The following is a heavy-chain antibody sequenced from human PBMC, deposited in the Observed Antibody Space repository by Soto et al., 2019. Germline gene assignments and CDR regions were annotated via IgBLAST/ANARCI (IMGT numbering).Heavy chain of an antibody. CDR2: INHSGST. CDR3: ARGIAARLGSYYYYGMDV. D-gene: IGHD6-6*01. Sequence: SETLSLTCAVYGGSFSGYYWSWIRQPPGKGLEWIGEINHSGSTNYNPSLKSRVTISVDTSKNQFSLKLSSVTAADTAVYYCARGIAARLGSYYYYGMDVWGQGTTVTVSS. CDR1: GGSFSGYY. J-gene: IGHJ6*02. V-gene: IGHV4-34*01.